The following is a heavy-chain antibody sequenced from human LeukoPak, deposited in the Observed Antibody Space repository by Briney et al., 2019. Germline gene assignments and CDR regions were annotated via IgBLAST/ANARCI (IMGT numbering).Heavy chain of an antibody. D-gene: IGHD3-22*01. V-gene: IGHV4-30-4*01. J-gene: IGHJ4*02. CDR2: IYYSGST. CDR3: ARYYYDSSGDYYFDY. Sequence: SQTLSLTCTVSGGSISSGDYYWSWIRQPPGKGLEWIGYIYYSGSTYCNPPLKSRVTISVDTSKNQFSLKLSSVTAADTAVYYCARYYYDSSGDYYFDYWGQGTLVTVSS. CDR1: GGSISSGDYY.